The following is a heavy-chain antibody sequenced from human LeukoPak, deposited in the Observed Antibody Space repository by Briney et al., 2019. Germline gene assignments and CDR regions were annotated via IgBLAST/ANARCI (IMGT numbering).Heavy chain of an antibody. V-gene: IGHV1-2*02. Sequence: GASVKVSCKASGYTFTDYYMHWVRQAPGQGLEWMGWINPNSGGTKYAQKFQGRVTMTRDTSISTAYMELSSLRPDDTAVYYCARGSYPYSHGMDVWGQGTTVTVSS. D-gene: IGHD1-26*01. CDR2: INPNSGGT. CDR1: GYTFTDYY. J-gene: IGHJ6*02. CDR3: ARGSYPYSHGMDV.